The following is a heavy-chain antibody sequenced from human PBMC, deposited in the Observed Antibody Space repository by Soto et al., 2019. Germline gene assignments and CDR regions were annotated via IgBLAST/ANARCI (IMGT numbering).Heavy chain of an antibody. CDR2: ISPYNGTT. D-gene: IGHD1-1*01. CDR1: GYTFTTYG. CDR3: ARDGERDTGLNFYYYLHGMDA. Sequence: SVKVSCKASGYTFTTYGISWVRQAPEQGLEWMGWISPYNGTTKYAEKFQGEMTMTTDTATSTAYMDLRSLRSDDTAVYYCARDGERDTGLNFYYYLHGMDAWGQGTRVTVSS. J-gene: IGHJ6*02. V-gene: IGHV1-18*04.